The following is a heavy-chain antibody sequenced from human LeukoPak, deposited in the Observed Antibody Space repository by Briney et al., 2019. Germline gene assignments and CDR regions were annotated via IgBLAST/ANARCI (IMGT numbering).Heavy chain of an antibody. J-gene: IGHJ3*02. Sequence: ASVKVSCKASGYTHTDYYIHWVRLAPGQGLEWLGWINPKTGSTNYPQKFQGRVTMTRDTSISTVILEQMKPRSDETAVDFCARDVDDAFDIWGQGTVVTVSS. D-gene: IGHD2-21*01. CDR3: ARDVDDAFDI. V-gene: IGHV1-2*02. CDR2: INPKTGST. CDR1: GYTHTDYY.